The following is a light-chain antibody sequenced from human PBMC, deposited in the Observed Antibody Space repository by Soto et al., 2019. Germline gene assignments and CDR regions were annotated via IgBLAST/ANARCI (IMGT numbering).Light chain of an antibody. CDR1: NSNIGRNP. V-gene: IGLV1-44*01. CDR2: STN. CDR3: APWDDSLNGWV. J-gene: IGLJ3*02. Sequence: QPVLTQPPSVSGTPGQSVTISCSGTNSNIGRNPVIWYQQLPGTAPKLLIYSTNQRPSGVPDRFSGSKSGTSASLTISGLQSEDDGDYYCAPWDDSLNGWVFGGGTKLTVL.